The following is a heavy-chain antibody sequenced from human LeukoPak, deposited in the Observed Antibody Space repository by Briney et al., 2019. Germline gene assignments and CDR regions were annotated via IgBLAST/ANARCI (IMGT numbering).Heavy chain of an antibody. D-gene: IGHD4-23*01. CDR1: GFTFSHYA. CDR3: VKDRGGISRDFDY. CDR2: IRNDGGSP. V-gene: IGHV3-64D*06. J-gene: IGHJ4*02. Sequence: GGSLRLSCSASGFTFSHYAMHWVRQAPGKGLEYVSDIRNDGGSPYYADSVKGRFATSRDNSKSTLYLQMSNLRSEDTAVYFCVKDRGGISRDFDYWGQGTLVIVSS.